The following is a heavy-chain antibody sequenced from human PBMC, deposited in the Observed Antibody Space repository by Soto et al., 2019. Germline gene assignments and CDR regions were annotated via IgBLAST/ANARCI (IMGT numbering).Heavy chain of an antibody. D-gene: IGHD1-26*01. CDR3: ARHQVEGERYYYGMDV. Sequence: GESLKISCKGSGYSFTSYWIGWVRQMPGKGLEWMGIIYPGDSDTRYSPSFQGQVTSSADKSISTAYLRWSSLKASDTAMYYWARHQVEGERYYYGMDVWGQGTTVTVSS. J-gene: IGHJ6*02. V-gene: IGHV5-51*01. CDR2: IYPGDSDT. CDR1: GYSFTSYW.